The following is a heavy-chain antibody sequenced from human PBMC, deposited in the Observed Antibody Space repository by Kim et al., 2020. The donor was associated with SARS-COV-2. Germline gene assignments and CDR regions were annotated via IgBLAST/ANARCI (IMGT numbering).Heavy chain of an antibody. CDR2: IRFSGDRT. CDR1: GFAFSNNA. J-gene: IGHJ6*02. Sequence: GGSLRLSCSASGFAFSNNAMNWVRQAPGKGLEWVSTIRFSGDRTYYADSVKGRFTISRDNSKNTLYLQMNSLRAEDTAIYYCGKGGGMDGWSQGTTVTDSS. V-gene: IGHV3-23*01. D-gene: IGHD1-26*01. CDR3: GKGGGMDG.